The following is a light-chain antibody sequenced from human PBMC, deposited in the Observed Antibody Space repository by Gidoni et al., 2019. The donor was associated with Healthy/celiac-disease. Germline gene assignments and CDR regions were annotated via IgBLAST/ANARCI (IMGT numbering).Light chain of an antibody. CDR3: RQYDNLLT. CDR2: DAS. CDR1: QDISNY. Sequence: DIQMTQSPSSLSASVGDRVTITCQASQDISNYLNWYQQKPGKAPKLLIYDASSLDTGVPSRFSGSGSGTDFTFTISSLQPEDIATYYCRQYDNLLTFGGGTKVEIK. V-gene: IGKV1-33*01. J-gene: IGKJ4*01.